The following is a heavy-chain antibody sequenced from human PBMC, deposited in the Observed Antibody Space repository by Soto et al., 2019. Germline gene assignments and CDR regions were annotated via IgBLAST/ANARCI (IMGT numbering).Heavy chain of an antibody. CDR1: GGSFSVYY. CDR3: ARGRLKGYSSSGYHYYYYGMDV. CDR2: INHSGST. Sequence: SETLSLTCAVYGGSFSVYYWSWIRQPPGKGLEWIGEINHSGSTNYNPSLKSRVTISVDTSKNQFSLKLSSVTAADTAVYYCARGRLKGYSSSGYHYYYYGMDVWGQGTTVTVSS. J-gene: IGHJ6*02. V-gene: IGHV4-34*01. D-gene: IGHD6-13*01.